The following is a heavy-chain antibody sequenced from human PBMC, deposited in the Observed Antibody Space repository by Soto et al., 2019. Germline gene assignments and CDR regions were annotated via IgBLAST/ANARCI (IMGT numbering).Heavy chain of an antibody. CDR1: GGTFSSYA. Sequence: QVQLVQSGAEVKKPGSSVKVSCKASGGTFSSYAISWVRQAPGQGLEWMGGIIPIFGTANYAQKFQGRVTITADESTSTAYMELSSRRSEDTAVYYCASHLAARPRLIYYYGMDVWGQGTTVTVSS. CDR2: IIPIFGTA. J-gene: IGHJ6*02. D-gene: IGHD6-6*01. CDR3: ASHLAARPRLIYYYGMDV. V-gene: IGHV1-69*01.